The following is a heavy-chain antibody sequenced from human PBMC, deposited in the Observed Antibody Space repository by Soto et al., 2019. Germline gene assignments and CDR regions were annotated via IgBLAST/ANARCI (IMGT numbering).Heavy chain of an antibody. CDR3: ARGQAFWTGYYRMPYYFDY. Sequence: SETLSLTCTVSDGSFSSGSYYWSWLRQPPGKGLEYIGYLYYSGSTNYDPSLKSRVTISVDTPKNQFSLELTSVTAADTAVYYCARGQAFWTGYYRMPYYFDYWGQGTLVTVSS. CDR2: LYYSGST. J-gene: IGHJ4*02. D-gene: IGHD3-3*01. CDR1: DGSFSSGSYY. V-gene: IGHV4-61*01.